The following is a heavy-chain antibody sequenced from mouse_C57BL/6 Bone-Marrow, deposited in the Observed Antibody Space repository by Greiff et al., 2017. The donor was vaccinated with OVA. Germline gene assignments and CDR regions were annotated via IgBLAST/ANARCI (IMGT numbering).Heavy chain of an antibody. V-gene: IGHV1-15*01. CDR3: TLITTVVARGDY. D-gene: IGHD1-1*01. CDR2: IDPETGGT. Sequence: VQLVESGAELVRPGASVTLSCKASGYTFTDYEMHWVKQTPVHGLEWIGAIDPETGGTAYNQKFKGKAILTADKSSSTAYMELRSLTSEDSAVYYCTLITTVVARGDYWGQGTTLTVSS. J-gene: IGHJ2*01. CDR1: GYTFTDYE.